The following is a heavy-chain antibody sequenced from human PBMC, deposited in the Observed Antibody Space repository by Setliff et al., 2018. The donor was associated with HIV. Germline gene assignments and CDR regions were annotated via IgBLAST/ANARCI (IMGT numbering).Heavy chain of an antibody. D-gene: IGHD1-26*01. CDR3: ARDLIQVGASPFGY. Sequence: GGSLRLSCAASGFTFSSYTMNWVRQAPGKGLEWVSYISSKSSTIYYADSVKGRFTISRDNAKNSLYLQMNSLRADDTAVYYCARDLIQVGASPFGYWGRGTLVTVSS. CDR2: ISSKSSTI. V-gene: IGHV3-48*01. CDR1: GFTFSSYT. J-gene: IGHJ4*02.